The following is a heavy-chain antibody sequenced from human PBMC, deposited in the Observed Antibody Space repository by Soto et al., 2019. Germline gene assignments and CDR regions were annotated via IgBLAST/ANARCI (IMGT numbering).Heavy chain of an antibody. CDR1: GFTFSSYS. Sequence: GGSLRLSCAASGFTFSSYSMNWVRQAPGKGLEWVSSISSSSSYIYYADSVKGRFTISRDNAKNSLYLQMNSLRAEDTAVYYCARDMRAAAGTNDYWGQGTLVTVSS. J-gene: IGHJ4*02. D-gene: IGHD6-13*01. CDR2: ISSSSSYI. CDR3: ARDMRAAAGTNDY. V-gene: IGHV3-21*01.